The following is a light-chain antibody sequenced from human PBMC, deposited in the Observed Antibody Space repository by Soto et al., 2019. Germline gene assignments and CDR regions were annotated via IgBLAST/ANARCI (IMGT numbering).Light chain of an antibody. V-gene: IGKV1-5*01. J-gene: IGKJ1*01. CDR1: QSISDS. Sequence: DIQMTQSPSSLSASVGDRVTITCRASQSISDSLAWYQQKQGKAPDIXISDVSSLERGVASRFSGSGSGTEFTLTISSMQPDDFETDYCHQYHGYPRTFGQGTKVDIK. CDR2: DVS. CDR3: HQYHGYPRT.